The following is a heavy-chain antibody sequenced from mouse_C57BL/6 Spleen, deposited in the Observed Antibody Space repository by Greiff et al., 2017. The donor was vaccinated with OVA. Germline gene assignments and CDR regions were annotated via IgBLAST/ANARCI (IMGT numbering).Heavy chain of an antibody. D-gene: IGHD2-4*01. V-gene: IGHV1-85*01. Sequence: QVQLKQSGPELVKPGASVKLSCTASGYTFTSYDINWVKQRPGQGLEWIGWIYPRDGSTKYTEKFKGQATLTVDTSSSTAYMELHSLTSEDSAVYCCATGDYDYDDDWDYWGQGTTLTVSS. CDR2: IYPRDGST. J-gene: IGHJ2*01. CDR3: ATGDYDYDDDWDY. CDR1: GYTFTSYD.